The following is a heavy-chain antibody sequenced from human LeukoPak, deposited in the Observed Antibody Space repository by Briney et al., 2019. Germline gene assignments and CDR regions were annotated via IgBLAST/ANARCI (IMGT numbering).Heavy chain of an antibody. CDR1: GFTVSSNY. CDR3: ARDFHRRLYDSSGYYPY. CDR2: IYSGGST. Sequence: GGSLRLSCAASGFTVSSNYMSWVRQAPGKGLEWVSVIYSGGSTYYADSVKGRFTISRDNSKNTLYLQMNSLRAEDTAVYYCARDFHRRLYDSSGYYPYWGQGTLVTVSS. V-gene: IGHV3-53*01. J-gene: IGHJ4*02. D-gene: IGHD3-22*01.